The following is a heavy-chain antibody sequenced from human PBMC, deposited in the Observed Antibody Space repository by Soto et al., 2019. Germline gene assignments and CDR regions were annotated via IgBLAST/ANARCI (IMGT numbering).Heavy chain of an antibody. Sequence: GGSLRLSCAASGFTFDDYAMHWVRQAPGKGLEWVSGISWNSGSIGYADSVKGRFTISRDNAKNSLYLQMNSLRAEDTALYYCAKDFSGGYSYYYMDVWGKGTTVTVSS. J-gene: IGHJ6*03. CDR1: GFTFDDYA. V-gene: IGHV3-9*01. CDR2: ISWNSGSI. D-gene: IGHD5-12*01. CDR3: AKDFSGGYSYYYMDV.